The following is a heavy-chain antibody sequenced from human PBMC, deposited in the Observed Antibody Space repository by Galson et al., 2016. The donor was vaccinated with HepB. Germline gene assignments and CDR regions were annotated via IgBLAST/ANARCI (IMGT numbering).Heavy chain of an antibody. CDR1: GGSISSSSYY. V-gene: IGHV4-39*01. Sequence: TLSLTCTVSGGSISSSSYYWGWIRQPPGKGLEWIGSIYYSGSTYYNPSLKSRVTISVDTSKNQFSLKLSSVTAADTAVYYCASPNCSGGSCYFSGAYYFDYWGQGTLVTVSS. J-gene: IGHJ4*02. D-gene: IGHD2-15*01. CDR3: ASPNCSGGSCYFSGAYYFDY. CDR2: IYYSGST.